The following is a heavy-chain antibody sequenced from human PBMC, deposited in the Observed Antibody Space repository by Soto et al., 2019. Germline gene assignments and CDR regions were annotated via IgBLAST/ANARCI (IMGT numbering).Heavy chain of an antibody. V-gene: IGHV5-51*01. CDR1: GYTFSNFW. D-gene: IGHD6-13*01. CDR3: ARSPRSSPYFDY. Sequence: VESLTISCQFSGYTFSNFWIVWVLQLPGKGLEWMGIIYAGDHETRYSPSFHGKVTISADKSINTAYLQWNSLEASDTAFYFCARSPRSSPYFDYWGQGAMVTVSS. J-gene: IGHJ4*02. CDR2: IYAGDHET.